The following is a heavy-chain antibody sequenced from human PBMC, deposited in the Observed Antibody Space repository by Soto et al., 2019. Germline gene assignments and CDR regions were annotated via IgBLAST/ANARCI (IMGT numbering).Heavy chain of an antibody. V-gene: IGHV3-48*01. Sequence: PGGSLRLSCAASGFTFSSYSMNWVRQAPGKGLEWVSYISSSSSTIYYADSVKGRFTISRDNAKNSLYLQMNSLRAEDTAVYYCARGQYSSSSRFDPWGQGTLVTVSS. CDR1: GFTFSSYS. J-gene: IGHJ5*02. CDR3: ARGQYSSSSRFDP. D-gene: IGHD6-6*01. CDR2: ISSSSSTI.